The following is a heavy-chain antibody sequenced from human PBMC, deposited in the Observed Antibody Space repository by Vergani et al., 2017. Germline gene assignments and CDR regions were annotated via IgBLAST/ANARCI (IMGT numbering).Heavy chain of an antibody. D-gene: IGHD4-23*01. CDR1: GFTFSSYA. CDR2: ISGSGGST. V-gene: IGHV3-23*01. J-gene: IGHJ4*02. Sequence: EVQLLESGGGLVQPGGSLRLSCAASGFTFSSYAMSWVRQAPGKGLEWVSAISGSGGSTYYADSVKGRFTISRDNSKNTLYLQMNSLGAEDTAVYYYAKDPGYVGGNSAGAHWGQGTLVTVSA. CDR3: AKDPGYVGGNSAGAH.